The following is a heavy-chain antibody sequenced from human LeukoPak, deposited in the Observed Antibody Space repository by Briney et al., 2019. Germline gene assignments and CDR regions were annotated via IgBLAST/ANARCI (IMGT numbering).Heavy chain of an antibody. J-gene: IGHJ6*02. Sequence: SETLSLTCAVSGGSISSSNWWSWVRQPPGKGLEWIGEIYHSGSTNYNPSLKSRVAISVDKSKNQFSLKLSSVTAADTAVYYCARGHSSSWYYYYGMDVWGQGTTVTVSS. CDR3: ARGHSSSWYYYYGMDV. D-gene: IGHD6-13*01. V-gene: IGHV4-4*02. CDR2: IYHSGST. CDR1: GGSISSSNW.